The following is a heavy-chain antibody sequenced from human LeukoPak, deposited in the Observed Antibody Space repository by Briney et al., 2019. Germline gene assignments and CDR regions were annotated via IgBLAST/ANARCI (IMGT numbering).Heavy chain of an antibody. Sequence: ASVKVSCKASGYTFTSYAMNWVRQAPGQGLEWMGWINTNTGNPTYAQGFTGRFVFSLDTSVSTAYLQISSLKAEDTAVYYCARDNLISSRGWLVINWFDPWGQGTLDTVSS. V-gene: IGHV7-4-1*02. D-gene: IGHD6-19*01. CDR2: INTNTGNP. CDR1: GYTFTSYA. J-gene: IGHJ5*02. CDR3: ARDNLISSRGWLVINWFDP.